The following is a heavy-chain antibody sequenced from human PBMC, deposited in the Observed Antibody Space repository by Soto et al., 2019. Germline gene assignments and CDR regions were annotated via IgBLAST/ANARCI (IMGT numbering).Heavy chain of an antibody. CDR2: ISYDGNTK. Sequence: SLKISCAASGFIFSTYAMHWVRQPPCKGLEWVAVISYDGNTKDYADSVKGRFSISRDNSKNTVYLQMSSLRTEDTAVYYCARPGSGYDVLTGRYFYYYHTVDVWGQGTTVTVSS. J-gene: IGHJ6*02. V-gene: IGHV3-30-3*01. CDR3: ARPGSGYDVLTGRYFYYYHTVDV. CDR1: GFIFSTYA. D-gene: IGHD3-9*01.